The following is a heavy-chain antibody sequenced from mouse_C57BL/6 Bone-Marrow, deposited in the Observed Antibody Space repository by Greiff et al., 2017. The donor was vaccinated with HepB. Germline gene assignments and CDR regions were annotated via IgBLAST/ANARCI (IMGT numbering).Heavy chain of an antibody. D-gene: IGHD2-2*01. V-gene: IGHV14-4*01. CDR2: IDPENGDT. J-gene: IGHJ3*01. Sequence: VQLQQSGAELVRPGASVKLSCTASGFNIKDDYMHWVKQRPEQGLEWIGWIDPENGDTEYASKFQGKATITADTSSNTAYLQLSSLTSEDTAVYYGTTGLRRRTWFAYWGQGTLVTVSA. CDR1: GFNIKDDY. CDR3: TTGLRRRTWFAY.